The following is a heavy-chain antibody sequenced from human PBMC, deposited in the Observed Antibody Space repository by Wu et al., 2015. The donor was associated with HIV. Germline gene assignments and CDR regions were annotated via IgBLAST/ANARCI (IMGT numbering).Heavy chain of an antibody. D-gene: IGHD3-10*01. CDR1: RYTFTGYY. CDR3: ARTRGGSISSGSYRVGWFDP. Sequence: QVLLVQSGAEVKKPGASVKVSCKASRYTFTGYYIHWVRQAPGQGLEWMGWISAYNGNTNYAQKLQGRVTMTTDTSTSTAYMELRSLRSDDTAVYYCARTRGGSISSGSYRVGWFDPVGPGNPGHRLL. V-gene: IGHV1-18*04. CDR2: ISAYNGNT. J-gene: IGHJ5*02.